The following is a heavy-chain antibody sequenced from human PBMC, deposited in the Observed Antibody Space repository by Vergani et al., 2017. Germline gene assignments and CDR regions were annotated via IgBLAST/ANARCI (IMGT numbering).Heavy chain of an antibody. CDR3: AKGGGRGAPPPYYYYYYMDV. V-gene: IGHV3-7*01. Sequence: VQLVESGGGLVKPGGSLRLSCAASGFTFSDYYMNWVRQAPGKGLEWVANINQDGTEKFYVDSVKGRFTVSRDNAKNSLFLQMNSLRAEDTAVYYCAKGGGRGAPPPYYYYYYMDVWGKGTTVTVSS. J-gene: IGHJ6*03. CDR2: INQDGTEK. D-gene: IGHD1-26*01. CDR1: GFTFSDYY.